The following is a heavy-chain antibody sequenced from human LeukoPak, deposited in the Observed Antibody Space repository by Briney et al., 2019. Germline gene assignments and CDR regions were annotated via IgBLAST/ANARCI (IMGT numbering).Heavy chain of an antibody. D-gene: IGHD3-10*01. V-gene: IGHV3-30*02. CDR2: VRNDGGDK. Sequence: GGSRRLSCAASGFIFSDYGMHWVRQAPGKGLEWVTMVRNDGGDKYYADSVRGRFTISRDNSKNTLYLQMNSLRPEDTAVYYCAKHYYGSGSQKYYFDYWGQGTLVTVSS. CDR1: GFIFSDYG. CDR3: AKHYYGSGSQKYYFDY. J-gene: IGHJ4*02.